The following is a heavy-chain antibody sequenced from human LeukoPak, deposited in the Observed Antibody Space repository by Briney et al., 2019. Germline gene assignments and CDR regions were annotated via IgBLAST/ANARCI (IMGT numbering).Heavy chain of an antibody. V-gene: IGHV4-34*01. CDR2: INHSGST. CDR1: GGPFRGYY. J-gene: IGHJ4*02. D-gene: IGHD6-19*01. CDR3: ASSGIAVAGHGAY. Sequence: SETLSLTCAVYGGPFRGYYWSGIASPPGRGLNGIGEINHSGSTNYNPSLKSRVTISVDTSKNQFSLKLSSVTAADTAVYYCASSGIAVAGHGAYWGQGTLVTVSS.